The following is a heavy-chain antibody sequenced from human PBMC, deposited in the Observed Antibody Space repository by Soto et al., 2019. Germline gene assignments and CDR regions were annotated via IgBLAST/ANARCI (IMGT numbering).Heavy chain of an antibody. Sequence: QVQPVQSGAEVKKPGSSVKVSCKASGGTFSSYTISWVRQAPGQGLEWMGRIIPILGIANYAKKFQGRVTITADKSTSTAYMELSSLRSEDTAVYYCAREGSSYGMDVWGQGTTVTVSS. D-gene: IGHD1-26*01. CDR2: IIPILGIA. CDR3: AREGSSYGMDV. V-gene: IGHV1-69*08. CDR1: GGTFSSYT. J-gene: IGHJ6*02.